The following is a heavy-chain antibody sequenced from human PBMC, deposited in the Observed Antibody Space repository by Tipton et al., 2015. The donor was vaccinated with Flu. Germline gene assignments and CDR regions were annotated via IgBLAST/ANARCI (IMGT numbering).Heavy chain of an antibody. D-gene: IGHD3-10*01. V-gene: IGHV3-23*01. CDR1: GFIFSSYG. J-gene: IGHJ4*02. CDR3: ARSHGRFGEFDGPFDY. Sequence: SLRLSCAASGFIFSSYGMHWVRQAPGKGLEWVSLISGSGGDTYYADSVKGRFAISRDNSKSALYLQMNSLRAEDSAVYYCARSHGRFGEFDGPFDYWGQGTLVTVSS. CDR2: ISGSGGDT.